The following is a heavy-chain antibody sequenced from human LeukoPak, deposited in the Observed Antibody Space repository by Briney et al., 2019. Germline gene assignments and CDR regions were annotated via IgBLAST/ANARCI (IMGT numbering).Heavy chain of an antibody. CDR3: ARGLHCGGDCYSGVGY. D-gene: IGHD2-21*02. Sequence: GGSLRLSCAASGFTFSSYSMNWVRQAPGKGLEWVSSISSSSSYIYYADSVKGRFTISRDNAKNSLYLQMNSLRAEDTAVYYCARGLHCGGDCYSGVGYWRQGTLVTVSS. J-gene: IGHJ4*02. CDR2: ISSSSSYI. CDR1: GFTFSSYS. V-gene: IGHV3-21*01.